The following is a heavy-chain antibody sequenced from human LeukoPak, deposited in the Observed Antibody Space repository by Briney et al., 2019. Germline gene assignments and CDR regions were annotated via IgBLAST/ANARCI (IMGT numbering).Heavy chain of an antibody. V-gene: IGHV3-23*01. CDR3: AKGIYSSGWSYFDY. D-gene: IGHD6-19*01. CDR2: LSGSGITT. Sequence: GRSLRLSCAASGFTFSNSAMSWVRQAPGKGLEWVSTLSGSGITTYYADSVKGRFTISRDNSKNTLYLQMNSLRAEDTAVYYCAKGIYSSGWSYFDYWGHGTLVTVSS. J-gene: IGHJ4*01. CDR1: GFTFSNSA.